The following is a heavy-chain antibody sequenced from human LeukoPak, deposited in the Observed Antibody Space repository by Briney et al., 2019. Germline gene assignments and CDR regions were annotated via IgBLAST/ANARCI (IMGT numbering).Heavy chain of an antibody. Sequence: PGGSLRLSCAASGFTFDDYTMHWVRQAPGKGLEWVSLISWDGGSTYYADSVKGRFTISRDNSKNSLYLQMNSLRTEDTALYYCAKGSARRGYYYYMDVWGKGTTVTVSS. CDR2: ISWDGGST. J-gene: IGHJ6*03. D-gene: IGHD3-10*01. CDR3: AKGSARRGYYYYMDV. V-gene: IGHV3-43*01. CDR1: GFTFDDYT.